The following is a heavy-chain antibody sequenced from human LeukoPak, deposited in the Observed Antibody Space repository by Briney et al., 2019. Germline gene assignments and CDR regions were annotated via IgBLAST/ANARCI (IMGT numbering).Heavy chain of an antibody. CDR2: ISAYNGNT. CDR1: GYTFTSYG. J-gene: IGHJ4*02. V-gene: IGHV1-18*01. D-gene: IGHD3-22*01. CDR3: ASGFGGYYDSSGYHLDY. Sequence: ASVKVSCKASGYTFTSYGISWVRQAPGQGLEWMGWISAYNGNTNYAQKLQGRVTMTTDTSTSTAYMELRSLRSDDTAVYCCASGFGGYYDSSGYHLDYWGQGTLVTVSS.